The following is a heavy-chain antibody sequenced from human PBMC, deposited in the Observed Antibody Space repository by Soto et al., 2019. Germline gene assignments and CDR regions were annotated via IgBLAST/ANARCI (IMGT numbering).Heavy chain of an antibody. V-gene: IGHV4-34*01. J-gene: IGHJ3*02. CDR1: GASLSGYN. CDR2: INHSGSA. D-gene: IGHD3-16*02. CDR3: ANLDMITFGGVIGPNDEFDI. Sequence: SETLSRTCDVYGASLSGYNWAWIRQTPGKGLQWIGQINHSGSANYNPSLKSRVTISVHTSNSQFSLKLSSVTAADTAVYYCANLDMITFGGVIGPNDEFDIWGQGTMVT.